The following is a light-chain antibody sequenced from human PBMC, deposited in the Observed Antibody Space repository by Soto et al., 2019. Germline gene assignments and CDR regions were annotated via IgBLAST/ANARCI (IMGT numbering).Light chain of an antibody. CDR2: DVT. J-gene: IGLJ1*01. Sequence: QSALTQPRSVSGSPGQSGTISCTGTTSNVGAYNYVSWYQQYPGKAPKLMIYDVTKRPSGVPDRFSGSKSGNTASLTISGLQAEDEADYYCCSYAGSYTYVFGTGTKVTVL. CDR1: TSNVGAYNY. CDR3: CSYAGSYTYV. V-gene: IGLV2-11*01.